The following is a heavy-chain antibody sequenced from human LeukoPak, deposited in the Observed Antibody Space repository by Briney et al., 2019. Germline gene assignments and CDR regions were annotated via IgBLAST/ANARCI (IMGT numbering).Heavy chain of an antibody. Sequence: GGSLRLSCVASGITFSNYAVSWVRQAPEKGLDWVSVNSGSAHKIRYADSVKGRFTISRDNSENIVYLQMNNLRVEDTAVYYCAGRPTGYSSGYIHWGQGTLVTVSS. V-gene: IGHV3-23*01. J-gene: IGHJ4*02. CDR1: GITFSNYA. CDR2: NSGSAHKI. D-gene: IGHD5-18*01. CDR3: AGRPTGYSSGYIH.